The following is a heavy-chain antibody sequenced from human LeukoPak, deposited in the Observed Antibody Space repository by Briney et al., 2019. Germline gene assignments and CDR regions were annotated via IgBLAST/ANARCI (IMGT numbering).Heavy chain of an antibody. CDR2: IWYDGSNK. V-gene: IGHV3-33*01. Sequence: GGSLRLPCAASGFTFSSYGMHWVRQAPGKGLEWVAVIWYDGSNKYYADSVKGRFTISRDNSKNTLYLQMNSLRAEDTAVYYRARDPAAGIAGFDYWGQGTLVTVSS. CDR3: ARDPAAGIAGFDY. D-gene: IGHD6-13*01. CDR1: GFTFSSYG. J-gene: IGHJ4*02.